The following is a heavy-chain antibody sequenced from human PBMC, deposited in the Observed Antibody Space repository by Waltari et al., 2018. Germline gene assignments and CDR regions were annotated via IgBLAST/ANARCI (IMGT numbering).Heavy chain of an antibody. CDR3: ARQTLGYCTSAACRRLET. CDR1: GYFISTGVF. Sequence: QVQLQESGPGLVRPSETLSLTCDVSGYFISTGVFWGWIRQPPGKGLEWIGNIYRDGTTSYNPSLKHRLMISLDTSKNQFSLRLNFVDVADTAVYYCARQTLGYCTSAACRRLETWGQGILVTVSS. V-gene: IGHV4-38-2*01. J-gene: IGHJ5*02. CDR2: IYRDGTT. D-gene: IGHD2-2*03.